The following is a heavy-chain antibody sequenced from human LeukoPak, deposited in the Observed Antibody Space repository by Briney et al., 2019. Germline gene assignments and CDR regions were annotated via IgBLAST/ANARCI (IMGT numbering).Heavy chain of an antibody. CDR3: ARLKGDSLDY. CDR2: IYYSGST. CDR1: GGSISSSSYY. Sequence: PSETLSLTCTVSGGSISSSSYYWGWIRQPPGKGLEWIGSIYYSGSTYYNPSLKSRVTISVDTSKNQFSLKLSSVTAADTAVYYCARLKGDSLDYWGQGTLVTVSS. V-gene: IGHV4-39*01. D-gene: IGHD3-16*01. J-gene: IGHJ4*02.